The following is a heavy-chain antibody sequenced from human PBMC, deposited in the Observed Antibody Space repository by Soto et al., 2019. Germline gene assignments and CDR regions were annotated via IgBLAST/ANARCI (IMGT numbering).Heavy chain of an antibody. J-gene: IGHJ4*02. CDR3: ARGLLYYYDSSGYYYVNYFDY. CDR2: IFYSGKI. Sequence: TSETLSLTCTVSVGSISSYYWSWIRQPPGKGLEWIGYIFYSGKIDYNPSLKSRVTMSVDMSKNQISLKLSSVTAADTAVYYCARGLLYYYDSSGYYYVNYFDYWGQGTLVTVSS. D-gene: IGHD3-22*01. V-gene: IGHV4-59*12. CDR1: VGSISSYY.